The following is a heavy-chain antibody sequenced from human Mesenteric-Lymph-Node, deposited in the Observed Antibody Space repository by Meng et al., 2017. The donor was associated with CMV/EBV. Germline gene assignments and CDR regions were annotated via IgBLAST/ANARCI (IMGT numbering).Heavy chain of an antibody. CDR3: ATTSRSRPWDY. V-gene: IGHV3-7*01. J-gene: IGHJ4*02. Sequence: LKISCAASGFTFSNYWMTWVRQAPGKGLEWLANIKQDGSVKQYVDSVKGRFTISRDNSKNSLCLQLNSLRVEDTAVYYCATTSRSRPWDYWGQGTLVTVSS. D-gene: IGHD6-13*01. CDR1: GFTFSNYW. CDR2: IKQDGSVK.